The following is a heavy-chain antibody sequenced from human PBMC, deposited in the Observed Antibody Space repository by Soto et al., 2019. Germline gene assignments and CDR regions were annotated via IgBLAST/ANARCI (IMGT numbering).Heavy chain of an antibody. CDR1: GGTFSSYT. CDR2: IIPIFGTA. V-gene: IGHV1-69*12. D-gene: IGHD5-12*01. J-gene: IGHJ2*01. CDR3: ARGNHRWLQLWYFDL. Sequence: QVQLVQSGAEVKKPGSSVTVSCKASGGTFSSYTISWVRQAPGQGLEWIGGIIPIFGTANYAQKFQGRVTIPADESTSTAYMELSSLRSEDTAVYYCARGNHRWLQLWYFDLWGRGTLVTVSS.